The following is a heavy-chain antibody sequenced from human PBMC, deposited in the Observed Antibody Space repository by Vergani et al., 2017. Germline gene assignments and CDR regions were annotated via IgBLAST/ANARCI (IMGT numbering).Heavy chain of an antibody. CDR2: IKEDGSEK. CDR1: GFSFSSYW. CDR3: ARHYRDYYDSSGPFDY. D-gene: IGHD3-22*01. J-gene: IGHJ4*02. Sequence: EVQLVESGGGLVQPGGSLRLSCAASGFSFSSYWMSWVRQAPGKGLEWVANIKEDGSEKYYVDSVKGRFTISRDNAKKSLYLQMNSLRAEDTAVYYCARHYRDYYDSSGPFDYWGQGTLVTVCS. V-gene: IGHV3-7*03.